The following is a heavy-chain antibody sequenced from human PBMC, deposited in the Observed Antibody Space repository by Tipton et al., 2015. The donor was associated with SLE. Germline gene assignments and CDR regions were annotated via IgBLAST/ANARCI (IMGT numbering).Heavy chain of an antibody. V-gene: IGHV3-21*01. Sequence: SLRLSCAASGFTFSSYSMNWVRQAPGKGLEWVSSISSSSSYIYYADSVKGRFTISRDNAKNSLYLQMNSLRAEDTAVYYCARTAGRVVTATPGGDFDYWGQGTLVTVSS. CDR2: ISSSSSYI. J-gene: IGHJ4*02. CDR1: GFTFSSYS. CDR3: ARTAGRVVTATPGGDFDY. D-gene: IGHD2-21*02.